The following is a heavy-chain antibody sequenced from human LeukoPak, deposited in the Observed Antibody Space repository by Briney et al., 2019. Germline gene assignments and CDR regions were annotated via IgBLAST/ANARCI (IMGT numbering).Heavy chain of an antibody. J-gene: IGHJ4*02. Sequence: GGSLRLSCAASGFTFSSYAMSWVRQAPGKGLEWVSAISGSGGSTYYADSVKGRFTISGDNSKNTPYLQMNSLRAEDTAVYYCAKRLEYYDSSGYSKLLDYWGQGTLVTVSS. CDR3: AKRLEYYDSSGYSKLLDY. CDR2: ISGSGGST. V-gene: IGHV3-23*01. D-gene: IGHD3-22*01. CDR1: GFTFSSYA.